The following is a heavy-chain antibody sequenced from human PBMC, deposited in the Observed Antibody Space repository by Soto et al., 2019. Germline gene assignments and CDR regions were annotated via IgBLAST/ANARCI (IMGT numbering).Heavy chain of an antibody. CDR3: AREGTTTLYYYYYYGMDV. J-gene: IGHJ6*02. Sequence: GGSLRLSCAASGFTFSSYSMNWVRQAPGKGLEWVSSISSSSSYIYYADSVKGRFTISRDNAKNSLYLQMNSLRAEDTAVYYCAREGTTTLYYYYYYGMDVWGQGTTVTVSS. CDR1: GFTFSSYS. D-gene: IGHD4-17*01. CDR2: ISSSSSYI. V-gene: IGHV3-21*01.